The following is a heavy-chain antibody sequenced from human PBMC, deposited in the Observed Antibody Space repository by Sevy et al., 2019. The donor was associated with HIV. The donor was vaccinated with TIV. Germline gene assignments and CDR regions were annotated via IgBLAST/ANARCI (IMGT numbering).Heavy chain of an antibody. D-gene: IGHD5-18*01. Sequence: SETLSLTCAVYGETFSGYHWSWIRRSPGKGLEWIGEINLRESNLHGITNYNPSLRSRVTISVDASKYQFSLKLTSVTAADTAVYYCARTTYSYGYWREFDYWGQGTLVTVSS. CDR3: ARTTYSYGYWREFDY. CDR2: INLRESNLHGIT. CDR1: GETFSGYH. V-gene: IGHV4-34*01. J-gene: IGHJ4*02.